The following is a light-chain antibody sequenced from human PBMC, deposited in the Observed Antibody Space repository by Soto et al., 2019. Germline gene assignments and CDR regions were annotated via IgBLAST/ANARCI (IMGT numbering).Light chain of an antibody. J-gene: IGKJ1*01. CDR1: QGIRND. Sequence: AIQMTQSPSSLSASVGDRVTITCRASQGIRNDLGWYQQKPGEAPKLLIYAASTLQSGVPSRFSGSGSGTDFTLTISSLQPEDFGTYYCLQDYDYPWTFGQGTKLEIK. CDR3: LQDYDYPWT. V-gene: IGKV1-6*01. CDR2: AAS.